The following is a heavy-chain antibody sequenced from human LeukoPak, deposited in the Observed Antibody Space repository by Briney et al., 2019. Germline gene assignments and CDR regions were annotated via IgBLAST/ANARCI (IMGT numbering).Heavy chain of an antibody. D-gene: IGHD6-13*01. CDR1: GFTFSSYW. CDR2: INQDGSEK. J-gene: IGHJ6*03. Sequence: GGALRLSCAASGFTFSSYWISWVRQAPGKGLEWAANINQDGSEKYYVDSVKGRFTISREKAKNSLYLQMNRLRGEDTAVYYCARDYRRSWYNYYYYMDVWGKGTTVTVSS. V-gene: IGHV3-7*01. CDR3: ARDYRRSWYNYYYYMDV.